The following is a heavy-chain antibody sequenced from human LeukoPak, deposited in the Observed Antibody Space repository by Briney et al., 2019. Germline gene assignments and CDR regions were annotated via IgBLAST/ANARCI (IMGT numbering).Heavy chain of an antibody. J-gene: IGHJ6*02. CDR1: GGSISSYY. Sequence: SETLSLTCTVSGGSISSYYWSWVRQPPGKGLEWIGNIYYSGSTNYNPSLKSRVTISVDTSKNQFSLKLSSVTAADTAVYYCARDRLAAAGRYYYYGMDVWGQGTTVTASS. CDR2: IYYSGST. D-gene: IGHD6-13*01. V-gene: IGHV4-59*01. CDR3: ARDRLAAAGRYYYYGMDV.